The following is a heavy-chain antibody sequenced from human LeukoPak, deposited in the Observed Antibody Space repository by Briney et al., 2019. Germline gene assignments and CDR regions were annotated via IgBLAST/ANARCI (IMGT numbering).Heavy chain of an antibody. Sequence: GASVKVSCKTSVYTFTGYYMHWVRQAPGQGIEWMGWINPNSGATNYAQKFQGRVTMTRDTSISTVFMELNRLTSDETAVYYCAREIEESWGQGTLVTVSS. CDR2: INPNSGAT. J-gene: IGHJ5*02. CDR1: VYTFTGYY. CDR3: AREIEES. V-gene: IGHV1-2*02. D-gene: IGHD2-21*01.